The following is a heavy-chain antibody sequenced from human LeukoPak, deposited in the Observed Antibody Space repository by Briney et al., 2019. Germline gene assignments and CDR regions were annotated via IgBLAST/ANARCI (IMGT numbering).Heavy chain of an antibody. V-gene: IGHV3-48*03. CDR1: GFTFSSYE. D-gene: IGHD3-10*01. CDR3: AGWGYYGSGGYFDY. Sequence: KSGGSLRLSCAASGFTFSSYEMNWVRQAPGKGLEWVSYISSSGSTIYYADSVKGRFTISRDNAKNSLYLQMNSLRAEDTAVYYCAGWGYYGSGGYFDYWGQGTLVTVSS. CDR2: ISSSGSTI. J-gene: IGHJ4*02.